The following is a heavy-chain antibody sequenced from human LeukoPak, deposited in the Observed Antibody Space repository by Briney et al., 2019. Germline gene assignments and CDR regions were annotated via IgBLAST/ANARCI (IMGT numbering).Heavy chain of an antibody. CDR3: ARDLVVPAATLDY. V-gene: IGHV1-2*02. Sequence: GASVKVSCKASRYTFTGYYMHWVRQAPGQGLEWMGWINPNSGGTNDAQKFQGRVTMTRDTSISTAYMELSRLRSDDTAVYYCARDLVVPAATLDYWGQGTLVTVSS. J-gene: IGHJ4*02. CDR1: RYTFTGYY. CDR2: INPNSGGT. D-gene: IGHD2-2*01.